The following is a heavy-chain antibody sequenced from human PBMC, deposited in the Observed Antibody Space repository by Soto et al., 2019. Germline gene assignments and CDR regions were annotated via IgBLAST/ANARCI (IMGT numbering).Heavy chain of an antibody. V-gene: IGHV3-66*01. D-gene: IGHD6-19*01. CDR1: GFTVSNFY. Sequence: EVQLVESGGGLVQPGGSLRLSCAASGFTVSNFYISWVRQAPGKGLEWASVIYRGGNTYYADSVKDRFNISRDNSKHTVYPELNSLRAEDTAVYYCANGAEWLVPEYRGQGTLVTVCS. CDR2: IYRGGNT. CDR3: ANGAEWLVPEY. J-gene: IGHJ1*01.